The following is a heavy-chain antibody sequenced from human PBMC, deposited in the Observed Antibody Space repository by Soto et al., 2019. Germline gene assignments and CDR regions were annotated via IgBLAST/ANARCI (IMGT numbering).Heavy chain of an antibody. V-gene: IGHV4-4*02. J-gene: IGHJ4*02. Sequence: QVQLQESGPGLVKPSGTLSLTCAVSGDSISGSYWWSWVRQSPGKGLEWIGDIYHTGSSNDNPSLKSRVTISTDKSKNQISLKVTSMTAADTAVYYCARRRGDWVFDYWGQGTLVTVSS. CDR2: IYHTGSS. CDR3: ARRRGDWVFDY. D-gene: IGHD3-9*01. CDR1: GDSISGSYW.